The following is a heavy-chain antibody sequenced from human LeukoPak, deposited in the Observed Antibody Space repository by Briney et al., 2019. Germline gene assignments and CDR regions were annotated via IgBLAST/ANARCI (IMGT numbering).Heavy chain of an antibody. CDR2: IYPGDSDT. V-gene: IGHV5-51*01. D-gene: IGHD3-9*01. J-gene: IGHJ4*02. CDR3: ARQPSYDILTGYNRAWYDY. Sequence: GESLKISCKGSGYSFTSYWIGWVRQMPGKGLEWMGIIYPGDSDTRYSPSFQVQVTISADKSISTAYLQWSSLKASDTAMYYCARQPSYDILTGYNRAWYDYWGQGTLVTVSS. CDR1: GYSFTSYW.